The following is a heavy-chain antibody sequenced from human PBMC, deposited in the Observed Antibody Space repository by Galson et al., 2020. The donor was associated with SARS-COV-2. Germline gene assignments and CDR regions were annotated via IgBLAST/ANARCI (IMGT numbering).Heavy chain of an antibody. CDR3: ARSFWGGFNR. D-gene: IGHD3-3*01. CDR1: GGSFSGYY. J-gene: IGHJ1*01. CDR2: LSHTGTT. Sequence: SETLSLTCAVPGGSFSGYYWTWVRQPPGKGLEWIGELSHTGTTDYHPSLKSRVTISVDTSKSHLFLRLTSVTAADTAVYYCARSFWGGFNRWGQGTLVTVSS. V-gene: IGHV4-34*01.